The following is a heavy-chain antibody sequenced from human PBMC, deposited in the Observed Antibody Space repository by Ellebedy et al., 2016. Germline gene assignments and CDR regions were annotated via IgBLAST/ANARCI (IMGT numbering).Heavy chain of an antibody. CDR3: ARRAAYCSSTSCYFYYFDY. V-gene: IGHV3-21*01. CDR2: ISSSSSYI. CDR1: GFTFSSYS. J-gene: IGHJ4*02. Sequence: GESLKISXAASGFTFSSYSMNWVRQAPGKGLEWVSSISSSSSYIYYADSVKGRFTISRDNAKNSLYLQMNSLRAEDTAVYYCARRAAYCSSTSCYFYYFDYWGQGTLVTVSS. D-gene: IGHD2-2*01.